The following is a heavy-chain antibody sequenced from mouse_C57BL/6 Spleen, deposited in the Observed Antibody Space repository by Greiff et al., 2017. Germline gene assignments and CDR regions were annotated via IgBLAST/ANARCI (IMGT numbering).Heavy chain of an antibody. D-gene: IGHD1-1*01. CDR2: IWSGGST. CDR1: GFSLTSYG. J-gene: IGHJ4*01. Sequence: VQLQQSGPGLVQPSQSLSITCTVSGFSLTSYGVHWVRQSPGKGLVWLGVIWSGGSTDYNAAFISRLSISTDNSKSQDFFKMNSLQADDTAIYYGARSITTVVARGPRDAIDYWGQGTSVTVSS. CDR3: ARSITTVVARGPRDAIDY. V-gene: IGHV2-2*01.